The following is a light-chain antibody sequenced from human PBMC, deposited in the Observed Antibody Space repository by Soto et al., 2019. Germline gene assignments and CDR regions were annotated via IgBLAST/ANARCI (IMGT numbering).Light chain of an antibody. J-gene: IGLJ2*01. CDR1: SSNIGAGYD. CDR3: QSYDSSLSGLVV. V-gene: IGLV1-40*01. Sequence: QSVLTQPPSVSGAPGQRVTISCTGSSSNIGAGYDVHWYQQLPGTAPKLLIYGNSNRPSGVPDRFSGSKSGTSASLAFTGLQAEDEADYYCQSYDSSLSGLVVFGGGTKLTVL. CDR2: GNS.